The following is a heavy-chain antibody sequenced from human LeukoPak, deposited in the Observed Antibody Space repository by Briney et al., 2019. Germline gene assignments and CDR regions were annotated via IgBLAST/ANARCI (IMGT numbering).Heavy chain of an antibody. V-gene: IGHV1-2*02. Sequence: GASVKVSCKASGYTFTAYYMHWVRQAPGQGLEWMGWINPNSGGTNYAQKFQGRVTMTRDTSISTAYMELNRLTSDDTAVYFCAREYSQSYTPLSPWGQGTLVTVSS. CDR2: INPNSGGT. J-gene: IGHJ5*02. CDR3: AREYSQSYTPLSP. CDR1: GYTFTAYY. D-gene: IGHD3-10*01.